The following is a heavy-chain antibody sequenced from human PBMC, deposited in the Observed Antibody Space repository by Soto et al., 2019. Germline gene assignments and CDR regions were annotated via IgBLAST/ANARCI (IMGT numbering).Heavy chain of an antibody. Sequence: ASVKVSCKASGYTFTSYYMHWVRQSHGQGIEWMGIINPSGGSTSCAQKFQGRVTMTRDTSTSTVYMELSSLRSEDTAVYYCARPLGYCSGGSCYSLGFAFDIWGQGTMVTVSS. CDR2: INPSGGST. CDR1: GYTFTSYY. CDR3: ARPLGYCSGGSCYSLGFAFDI. J-gene: IGHJ3*02. V-gene: IGHV1-46*01. D-gene: IGHD2-15*01.